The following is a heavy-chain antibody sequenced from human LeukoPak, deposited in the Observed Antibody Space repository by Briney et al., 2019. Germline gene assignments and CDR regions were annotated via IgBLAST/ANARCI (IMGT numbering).Heavy chain of an antibody. CDR2: ISAYNGNT. J-gene: IGHJ4*02. CDR3: AREVDYYDTSDYFPLGY. V-gene: IGHV1-18*01. Sequence: GASVKVSCKASGYTFTNYGISWVRQAPGQGLEWMGWISAYNGNTNYAQKFQGRVTMTTDTSTSTAHMELSRLRSDDTAVYYCAREVDYYDTSDYFPLGYWGQGTLVTVSS. CDR1: GYTFTNYG. D-gene: IGHD3-22*01.